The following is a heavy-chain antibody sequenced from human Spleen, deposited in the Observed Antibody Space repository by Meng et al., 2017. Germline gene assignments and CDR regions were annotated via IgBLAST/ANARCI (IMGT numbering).Heavy chain of an antibody. J-gene: IGHJ4*02. V-gene: IGHV4-31*03. Sequence: QVQLQQWGAGLLKPSQTLSLTCTVSGASISSGNYYWSWVRQHPGKGLEWIGYIYNNENTYQNPSLKSRVSISADTSKNQFSLKLTSVTAADTAVYYCARETGGGASFDYWGQGTLVTVSS. CDR3: ARETGGGASFDY. CDR2: IYNNENT. D-gene: IGHD2-8*02. CDR1: GASISSGNYY.